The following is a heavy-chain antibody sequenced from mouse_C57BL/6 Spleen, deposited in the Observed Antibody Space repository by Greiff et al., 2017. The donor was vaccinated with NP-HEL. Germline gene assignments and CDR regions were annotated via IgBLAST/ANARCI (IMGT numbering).Heavy chain of an antibody. D-gene: IGHD2-5*01. CDR3: AREAYYSNWYFDV. Sequence: QVQLQQPGAELVKPGASVKLSCKASGYTFTSYWMHWVKQRPGQGLEWIGMIHPNSGSTNYNEKFKSKATLTVDKSSSTAYMQLSSLTSEDSAVYDCAREAYYSNWYFDVWGTGTTVTVSS. CDR2: IHPNSGST. J-gene: IGHJ1*03. CDR1: GYTFTSYW. V-gene: IGHV1-64*01.